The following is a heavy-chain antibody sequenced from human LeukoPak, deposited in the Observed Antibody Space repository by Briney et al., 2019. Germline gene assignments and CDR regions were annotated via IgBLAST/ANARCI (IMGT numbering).Heavy chain of an antibody. Sequence: GGSLRLSCAASGFTFSTYAVHWVRQAPGKGLEWVAVISYDGSNKYYADSVKGRFTISRDNSKNTLYLQMNSLRAEDTAVYYCARDGADYYDSSGGLVYWGQGTLVTVSS. CDR2: ISYDGSNK. D-gene: IGHD3-22*01. J-gene: IGHJ4*02. V-gene: IGHV3-30-3*01. CDR1: GFTFSTYA. CDR3: ARDGADYYDSSGGLVY.